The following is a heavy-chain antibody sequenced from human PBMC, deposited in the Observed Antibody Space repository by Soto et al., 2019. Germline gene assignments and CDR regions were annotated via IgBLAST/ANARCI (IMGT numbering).Heavy chain of an antibody. CDR1: GYSCTSYW. J-gene: IGHJ6*02. V-gene: IGHV5-51*01. D-gene: IGHD4-4*01. CDR3: ARVHSNYYSGSYGMDV. CDR2: IYPGDSDT. Sequence: PGESLKISCKGSGYSCTSYWIGWVRLVPGKGLERMGIIYPGDSDTRYSPSFQGQVTISADKSISTAYLQWSSLKASDTAMYYCARVHSNYYSGSYGMDVWAQGPTITVSS.